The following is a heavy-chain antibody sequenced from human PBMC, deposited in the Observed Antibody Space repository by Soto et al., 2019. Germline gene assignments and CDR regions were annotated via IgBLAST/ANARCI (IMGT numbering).Heavy chain of an antibody. D-gene: IGHD1-26*01. J-gene: IGHJ4*02. Sequence: EVQLLESGGGLVQPGGSLRLSCAASGFTFSTYAMSWVRQTPGKGLEWVSTISGSGGSTNYADSVKGRFTISRDNSRNTLYLQMNSLRAEDTAVYYCARDPGGSYDYWGQGTQVTVSS. V-gene: IGHV3-23*01. CDR1: GFTFSTYA. CDR3: ARDPGGSYDY. CDR2: ISGSGGST.